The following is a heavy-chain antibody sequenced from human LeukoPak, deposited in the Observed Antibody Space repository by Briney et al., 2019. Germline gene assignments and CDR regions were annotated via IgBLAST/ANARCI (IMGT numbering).Heavy chain of an antibody. D-gene: IGHD3-22*01. CDR1: GYSISSGYY. J-gene: IGHJ4*02. CDR2: INHSGST. V-gene: IGHV4-38-2*01. CDR3: ARRDYYDSSGYWEAFDY. Sequence: SETLSLTCAVSGYSISSGYYWGWIRQPPGKGLEWIGEINHSGSTNYNPSLKSRVTISVDTSKNQFSLKLSSVTAADTAVYYCARRDYYDSSGYWEAFDYWGQGTLVTVSS.